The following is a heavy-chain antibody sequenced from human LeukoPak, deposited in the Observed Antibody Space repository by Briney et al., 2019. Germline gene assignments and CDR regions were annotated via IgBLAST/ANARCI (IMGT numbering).Heavy chain of an antibody. D-gene: IGHD3-22*01. CDR2: INHSGST. V-gene: IGHV4-34*01. CDR1: GGSFSGYY. Sequence: SETLSLTCAVYGGSFSGYYWSWIRQPPGKGLEWIGEINHSGSTNYNPSLKGRVTISVDTSKNQFSLKLSSVTAADTAVYYCARGSGYYLHWGQGTLVTVSS. J-gene: IGHJ4*02. CDR3: ARGSGYYLH.